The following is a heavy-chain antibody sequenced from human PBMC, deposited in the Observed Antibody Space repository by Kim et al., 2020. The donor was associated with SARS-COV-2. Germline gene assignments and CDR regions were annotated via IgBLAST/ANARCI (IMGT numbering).Heavy chain of an antibody. J-gene: IGHJ4*02. D-gene: IGHD5-12*01. V-gene: IGHV3-66*01. CDR3: AIWRYSGYADCYFDY. Sequence: VAVECRFTISRDNFKNTVYLQMNSRRAEDTAVYYCAIWRYSGYADCYFDYWGQGTLFTVSS.